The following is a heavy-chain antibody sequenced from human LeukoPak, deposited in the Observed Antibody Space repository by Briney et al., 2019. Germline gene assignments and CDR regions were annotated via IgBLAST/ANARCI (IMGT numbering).Heavy chain of an antibody. Sequence: GASVTVSCKPSGYTFTHYDICWVRQAPGQGLERMGRISPYNGDTYYAQKLQGRVTMTTDPSTRTAYLQLESLTSDDPAVYYCARKRGGCSPDWGQGTLVIVSS. CDR1: GYTFTHYD. CDR2: ISPYNGDT. CDR3: ARKRGGCSPD. J-gene: IGHJ4*02. D-gene: IGHD3-16*01. V-gene: IGHV1-18*01.